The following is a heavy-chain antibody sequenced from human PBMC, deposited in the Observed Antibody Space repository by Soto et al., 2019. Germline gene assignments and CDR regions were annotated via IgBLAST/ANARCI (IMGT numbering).Heavy chain of an antibody. D-gene: IGHD3-10*01. CDR1: GFTFNYYS. CDR2: INSGSRYI. CDR3: ARPYGSGSSSYFYYYMDV. Sequence: GGSQRLSCAASGFTFNYYSMYWVRQAPGKGLEWVSSINSGSRYIYYADSVKGRFTISRDNAKNSLYLQMNSLRVEDTAVYYCARPYGSGSSSYFYYYMDVWGKGTSVTVSS. J-gene: IGHJ6*03. V-gene: IGHV3-21*01.